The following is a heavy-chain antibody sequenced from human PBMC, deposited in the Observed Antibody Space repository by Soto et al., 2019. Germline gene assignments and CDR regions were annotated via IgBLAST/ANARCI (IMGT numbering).Heavy chain of an antibody. CDR3: ASRVGAIHQGYYYYGMDV. CDR2: INHSGST. D-gene: IGHD1-26*01. V-gene: IGHV4-34*01. J-gene: IGHJ6*02. CDR1: GGSFSGYY. Sequence: QVQLQQWGAGLLKPSETLSLTCAVYGGSFSGYYWSWIRQPPGKGLEWIGEINHSGSTNYNPSLKSRVTISVDTSKNQCSLKLSSVTAADTAVYYCASRVGAIHQGYYYYGMDVWGQGTTVTVSS.